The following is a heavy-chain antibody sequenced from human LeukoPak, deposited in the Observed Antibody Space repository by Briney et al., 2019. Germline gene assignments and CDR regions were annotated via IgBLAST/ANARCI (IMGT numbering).Heavy chain of an antibody. V-gene: IGHV1-69*06. CDR2: IIPIFGTA. J-gene: IGHJ6*03. CDR1: GGTFSSYA. Sequence: GSSVKVSCKASGGTFSSYAISWVRQAPGQGLEWMGGIIPIFGTANYAQKFQGRVTITADKSTSTAYMELSSLRSEDTAVYYCARYFREYSSSWYFSPGYYYYYMDVWGKGTTVTVSS. CDR3: ARYFREYSSSWYFSPGYYYYYMDV. D-gene: IGHD6-13*01.